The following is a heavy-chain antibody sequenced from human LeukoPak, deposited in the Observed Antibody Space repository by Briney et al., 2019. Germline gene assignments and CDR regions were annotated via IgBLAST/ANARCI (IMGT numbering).Heavy chain of an antibody. CDR1: GFTFSSYW. Sequence: GGSLGLSCAASGFTFSSYWMHWVRQAPGKGLVWVSRINSDGSSTSYADSVKGRFTISRDNAKNTLYLQMNSLRAEDTAVYYCARARYGGNYYFDYSGQGTLVTVSS. CDR2: INSDGSST. D-gene: IGHD4-23*01. J-gene: IGHJ4*02. V-gene: IGHV3-74*01. CDR3: ARARYGGNYYFDY.